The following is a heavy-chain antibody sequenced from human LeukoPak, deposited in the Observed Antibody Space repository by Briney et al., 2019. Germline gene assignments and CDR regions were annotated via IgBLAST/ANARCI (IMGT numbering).Heavy chain of an antibody. CDR3: ARAPHRQPTIVVVPAAAMDYYGMDV. CDR1: GGTFSSYA. CDR2: IIPIFGTA. D-gene: IGHD2-2*01. V-gene: IGHV1-69*13. J-gene: IGHJ6*02. Sequence: ASVKVSCKASGGTFSSYAISWVRQAPGQGLEWMGGIIPIFGTANYAQKFQGRVTITADESTSTAYMELSSLRSEDTAVYYCARAPHRQPTIVVVPAAAMDYYGMDVWGQGTTVTVSS.